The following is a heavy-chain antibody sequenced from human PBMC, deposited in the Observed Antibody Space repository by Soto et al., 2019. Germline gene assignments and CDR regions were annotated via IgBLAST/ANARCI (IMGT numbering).Heavy chain of an antibody. D-gene: IGHD6-13*01. V-gene: IGHV4-61*05. Sequence: PSETLSLTCTVSGGSISSSSYYWGWIRQPPGKGLEWIGYIYYSGSTNYNPSLKSRVTISVDTSKNQFSLKLSSVTAADTAVYYCARLERPGIAATWGQGILVTVSS. CDR3: ARLERPGIAAT. J-gene: IGHJ4*02. CDR2: IYYSGST. CDR1: GGSISSSSYY.